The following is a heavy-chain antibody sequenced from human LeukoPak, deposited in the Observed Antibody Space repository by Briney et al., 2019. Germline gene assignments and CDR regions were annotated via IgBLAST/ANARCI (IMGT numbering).Heavy chain of an antibody. CDR3: ASRGGNYVEYYYMYV. J-gene: IGHJ6*03. Sequence: GASVKVSCKASGGTFSSYAISWVRQAPGQGLECMGGIIPIFGTANYAQKFQGRVTITTDESTSTAYMELSSLRSEDMVVCYCASRGGNYVEYYYMYVWGTGTTVTVFS. D-gene: IGHD1-26*01. CDR1: GGTFSSYA. CDR2: IIPIFGTA. V-gene: IGHV1-69*05.